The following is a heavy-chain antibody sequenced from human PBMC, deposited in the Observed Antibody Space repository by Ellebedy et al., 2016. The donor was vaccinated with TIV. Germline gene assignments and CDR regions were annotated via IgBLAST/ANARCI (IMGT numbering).Heavy chain of an antibody. CDR1: GFTFSSYV. Sequence: GESLKISCAASGFTFSSYVMHWVRQAPGKGLEWVALIWYDGSKKYYADSVKGRFTISRDNSKNTLYLQVNSLRVEDTAVYYCTKDFAVAGTGYFQYWGRGTLVTVSS. CDR3: TKDFAVAGTGYFQY. J-gene: IGHJ1*01. CDR2: IWYDGSKK. D-gene: IGHD6-19*01. V-gene: IGHV3-33*06.